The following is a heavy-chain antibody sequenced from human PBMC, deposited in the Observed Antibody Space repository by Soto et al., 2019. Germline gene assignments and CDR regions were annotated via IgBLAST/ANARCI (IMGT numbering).Heavy chain of an antibody. CDR1: GFTFSSYA. V-gene: IGHV3-23*01. CDR2: ISGSGGST. D-gene: IGHD4-17*01. J-gene: IGHJ5*02. CDR3: AKDQTSVTTVKWFDP. Sequence: GGSLRLSCAASGFTFSSYAMSWVRQAPGKGLEWVSAISGSGGSTYYADSVKGRFTISRDNSKNTLYLQMNSLRAEDTAVYYCAKDQTSVTTVKWFDPWGQGTLVTVSS.